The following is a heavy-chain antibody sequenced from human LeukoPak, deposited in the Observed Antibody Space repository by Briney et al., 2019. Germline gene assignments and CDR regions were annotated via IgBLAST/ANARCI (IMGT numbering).Heavy chain of an antibody. CDR3: ARSQSSSLIDY. CDR2: IWYDGTSR. D-gene: IGHD6-13*01. V-gene: IGHV3-33*01. CDR1: GFSLSAYG. Sequence: PGRSLRLSCAASGFSLSAYGVHWVRRAPGKGLEWVAVIWYDGTSRDYADSVKGRFTFSRDNSKNTRYLQMNSLTVEDTAVYYCARSQSSSLIDYWGQGTLVTVSS. J-gene: IGHJ4*02.